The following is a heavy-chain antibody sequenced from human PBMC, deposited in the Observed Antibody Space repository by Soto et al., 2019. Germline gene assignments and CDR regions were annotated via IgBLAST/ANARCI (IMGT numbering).Heavy chain of an antibody. CDR1: GFTFSGSA. V-gene: IGHV3-73*01. CDR3: TRPRPYCGGDCYS. D-gene: IGHD2-21*02. Sequence: GWSLRLSCAASGFTFSGSAMHWVRQASGKGLEWVGRIRSKANSYATAYAASVKGRFTISRDDSKNTAYLQMNSLNTEDTAVYYCTRPRPYCGGDCYSWGQGTLVTVSS. CDR2: IRSKANSYAT. J-gene: IGHJ5*02.